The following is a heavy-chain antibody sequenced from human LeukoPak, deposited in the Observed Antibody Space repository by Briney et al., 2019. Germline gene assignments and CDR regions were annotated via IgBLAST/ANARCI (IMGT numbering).Heavy chain of an antibody. CDR2: ISSSSDYI. D-gene: IGHD3-22*01. Sequence: PGGSLRLSCAASGFPFSSYSMNWVRQAPGKGLEWVSSISSSSDYIHYADSMKGRFTISRDNAKNSLYLQMNSLRAEDTAIYYCARGVAYYYDFSGYGSRFDPWGQGTLVTVSS. CDR1: GFPFSSYS. J-gene: IGHJ5*02. V-gene: IGHV3-21*04. CDR3: ARGVAYYYDFSGYGSRFDP.